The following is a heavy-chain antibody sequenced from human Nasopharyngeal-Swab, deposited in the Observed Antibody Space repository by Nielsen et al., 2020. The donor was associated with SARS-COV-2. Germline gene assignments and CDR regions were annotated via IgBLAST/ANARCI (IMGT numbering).Heavy chain of an antibody. J-gene: IGHJ3*02. CDR3: ASRRRTYYDILTGWSGAFDI. CDR2: IHYSGST. Sequence: SETLSLTCTVSGASITTSYWSWIRQPPGKGLEWIGYIHYSGSTYYNPSLKSRVTISVDTSKNQFSLKLSSVTAADTAVYYCASRRRTYYDILTGWSGAFDIWGQGTMVTVSS. D-gene: IGHD3-9*01. CDR1: GASITTSY. V-gene: IGHV4-59*04.